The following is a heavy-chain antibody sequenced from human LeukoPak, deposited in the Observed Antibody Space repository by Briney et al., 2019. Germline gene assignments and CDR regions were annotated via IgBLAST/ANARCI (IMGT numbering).Heavy chain of an antibody. Sequence: GGSLRLSCSASGFPFSSYAMHWVRQAPGKGLEYVSAISDSGGSTYYADSVKGRFTISRENSKNTLYLQMSSLRAEDTAVYFCVRGYSFGPYGMDVWGQGTTVTVSS. V-gene: IGHV3-64D*09. J-gene: IGHJ6*02. D-gene: IGHD2-15*01. CDR3: VRGYSFGPYGMDV. CDR2: ISDSGGST. CDR1: GFPFSSYA.